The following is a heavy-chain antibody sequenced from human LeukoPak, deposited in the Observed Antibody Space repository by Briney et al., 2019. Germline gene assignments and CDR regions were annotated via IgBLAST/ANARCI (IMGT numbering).Heavy chain of an antibody. J-gene: IGHJ4*02. CDR1: GFTFSSYG. CDR3: AKDYGGTVAAADY. CDR2: ISYDGSNK. D-gene: IGHD6-19*01. V-gene: IGHV3-30*18. Sequence: GGSLRLSCAASGFTFSSYGMHWVRQAPGKGLEWVAVISYDGSNKYYADSVKGRFTISGDNSENTLYLQMNSLRAEDTAVYYCAKDYGGTVAAADYWGQGTLVTVSS.